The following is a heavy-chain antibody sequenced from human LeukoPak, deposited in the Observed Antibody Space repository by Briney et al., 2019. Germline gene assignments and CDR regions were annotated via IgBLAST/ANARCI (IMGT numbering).Heavy chain of an antibody. Sequence: GNSLRLSCAASGFTFSNAWMSWVRQAPGKGLEWVGRIKSKTDGGTTDYAAPVKGRFTISRDDSKNTLYLQMNSLKTEDTAVYYCTTDIDFWSGSTFGDYYYYGMDVWGQGTTVTVSS. V-gene: IGHV3-15*01. D-gene: IGHD3-3*01. J-gene: IGHJ6*02. CDR1: GFTFSNAW. CDR3: TTDIDFWSGSTFGDYYYYGMDV. CDR2: IKSKTDGGTT.